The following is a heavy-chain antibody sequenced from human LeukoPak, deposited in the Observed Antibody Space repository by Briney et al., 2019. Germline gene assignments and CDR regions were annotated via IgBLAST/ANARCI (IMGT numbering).Heavy chain of an antibody. Sequence: GGSLRLSCTASGFTFGDFLMSWVRQPPGKGLEWVSFIRSKAYGGTPEYAASVKGRFTISRDDSKSIVYLQMNSLKTEDTAVYYCTRASHPHCTRTSCPIDYWGQGTLVTVSS. CDR1: GFTFGDFL. V-gene: IGHV3-49*04. D-gene: IGHD2-2*01. CDR3: TRASHPHCTRTSCPIDY. CDR2: IRSKAYGGTP. J-gene: IGHJ4*02.